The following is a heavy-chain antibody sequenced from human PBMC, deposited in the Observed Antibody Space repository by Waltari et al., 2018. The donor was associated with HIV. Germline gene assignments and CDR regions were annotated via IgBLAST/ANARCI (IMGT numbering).Heavy chain of an antibody. CDR1: GLSFGKNS. CDR3: VREVFYYEESGRPGWFDP. V-gene: IGHV3-66*01. Sequence: RLVESGGDSVRPGGGLRLFCTASGLSFGKNSMSLVRQASGKGLEWVSTIYGDGRTVYADAVEGRFSTSRETSKNMVHLLMDSLRTEDSAVYYCVREVFYYEESGRPGWFDPWGQGTLVAVSS. D-gene: IGHD3-16*01. CDR2: IYGDGRT. J-gene: IGHJ5*02.